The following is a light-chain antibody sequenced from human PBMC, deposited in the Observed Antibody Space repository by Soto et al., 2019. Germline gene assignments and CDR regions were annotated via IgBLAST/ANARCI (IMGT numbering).Light chain of an antibody. J-gene: IGKJ4*01. CDR3: QQYANSPLT. V-gene: IGKV3-20*01. CDR1: QSVSSY. CDR2: DTS. Sequence: EIVLTQSPGTLSLSPGERTTLSCRASQSVSSYLAWYQQKPGQAPRLLIYDTSSRATGIPDRFSGSGSGTDFTLTISRLEPEDFAVYYCQQYANSPLTFGGGTKVEI.